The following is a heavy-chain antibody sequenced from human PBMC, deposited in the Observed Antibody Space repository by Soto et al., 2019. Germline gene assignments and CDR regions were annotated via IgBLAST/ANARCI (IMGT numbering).Heavy chain of an antibody. J-gene: IGHJ6*02. V-gene: IGHV1-18*04. D-gene: IGHD4-4*01. CDR1: GYTFTSYG. CDR2: ISANNGNT. Sequence: QVQLVQSGAEVKKPGASVKVSCKASGYTFTSYGISWVRQAPGQGLEWMGWISANNGNTNYAQKLQGRVTMTTDTSTSTAYMELRSLRSDDTAVYYCARDLYETTVTTYERYGMDVWGQGTTVTVSS. CDR3: ARDLYETTVTTYERYGMDV.